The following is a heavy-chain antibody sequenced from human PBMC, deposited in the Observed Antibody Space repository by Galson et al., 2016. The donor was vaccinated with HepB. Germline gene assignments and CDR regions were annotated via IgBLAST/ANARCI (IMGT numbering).Heavy chain of an antibody. D-gene: IGHD6-6*01. CDR1: GGSISSSYY. CDR2: ISGSGLST. V-gene: IGHV3-23*01. Sequence: ETLSLTCTVSGGSISSSYYWAWIRQPPGKGLEWVSAISGSGLSTYYADSVKGRFTISRDSSNNTVSLQMNTLRADDTAVYYCATSTSSVGHWGQGTLVTVSS. CDR3: ATSTSSVGH. J-gene: IGHJ5*02.